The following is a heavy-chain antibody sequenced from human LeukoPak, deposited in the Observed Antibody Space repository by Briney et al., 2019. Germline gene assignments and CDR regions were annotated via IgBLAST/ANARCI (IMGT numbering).Heavy chain of an antibody. Sequence: SETLSLTCAVYGGSFSGYYWSWIRQPPGKGLEWIGEINHSGSTNYNPSLKSRVTISVDTSKNQFSLKLSSVTAADTAVHYCARGRYITRLYYYYYYMDVWGKGTTVTVSS. CDR2: INHSGST. D-gene: IGHD3-10*01. CDR3: ARGRYITRLYYYYYYMDV. J-gene: IGHJ6*03. CDR1: GGSFSGYY. V-gene: IGHV4-34*01.